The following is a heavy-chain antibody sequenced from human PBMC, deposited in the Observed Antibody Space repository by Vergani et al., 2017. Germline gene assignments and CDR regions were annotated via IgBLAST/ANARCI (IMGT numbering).Heavy chain of an antibody. CDR1: GFTFGDYA. J-gene: IGHJ4*02. Sequence: EVQLVESGGGLVQPGRSLRLSCTASGFTFGDYAMSWFRQAPGKGLEWVGFIRSKAYGGTTEYAASVKGRFTISRDDSKSIAYLQMNSLKTEDTAVYYCTRDNWNFWAPYFDYWGQGTLVTVSS. CDR3: TRDNWNFWAPYFDY. V-gene: IGHV3-49*03. CDR2: IRSKAYGGTT. D-gene: IGHD1-7*01.